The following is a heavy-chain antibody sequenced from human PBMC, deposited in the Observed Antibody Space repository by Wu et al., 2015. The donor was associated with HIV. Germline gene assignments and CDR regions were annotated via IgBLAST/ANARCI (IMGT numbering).Heavy chain of an antibody. V-gene: IGHV1-2*02. CDR2: INPQTGNT. CDR1: GYSFPGKY. Sequence: QVQLVQSGPEVKTPGASVMVSCKTSGYSFPGKYIHWVRQVPGQRLEWMGFINPQTGNTFYSQKLQDRITLTRETSTATGFLVLNGLSSDDTGTYYCARGRYETSGFYIFDTWGQGTLVSVSS. D-gene: IGHD3-9*01. CDR3: ARGRYETSGFYIFDT. J-gene: IGHJ4*02.